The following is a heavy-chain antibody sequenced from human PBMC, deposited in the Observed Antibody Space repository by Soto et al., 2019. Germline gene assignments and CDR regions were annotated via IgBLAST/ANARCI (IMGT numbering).Heavy chain of an antibody. Sequence: EVQLVESGGDLVQPGGSLRLSCVASGFSFSSTWMHWVRQAPGKGLVWVSRIKSDGRSTTYADSVKGRFTISRDNAKHPLYLQMNSLTAEDTAVYYCVRDRYYNMDVWGQGTTVTVSS. CDR1: GFSFSSTW. CDR3: VRDRYYNMDV. J-gene: IGHJ6*02. CDR2: IKSDGRST. V-gene: IGHV3-74*01.